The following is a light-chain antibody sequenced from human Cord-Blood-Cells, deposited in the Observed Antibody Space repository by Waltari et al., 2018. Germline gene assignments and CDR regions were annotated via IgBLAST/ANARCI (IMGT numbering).Light chain of an antibody. CDR1: SSNIGSNY. CDR3: AAWDDSLSGYV. Sequence: QSVLTHPPSASGTPGQRVTISCSGSSSNIGSNYVYWYQQLPGTAPKLLSYRNKQRPAGVPDRFSGSKSGTSASLAISGLRSEDEADYYCAAWDDSLSGYVFGTGTKVTVL. V-gene: IGLV1-47*01. J-gene: IGLJ1*01. CDR2: RNK.